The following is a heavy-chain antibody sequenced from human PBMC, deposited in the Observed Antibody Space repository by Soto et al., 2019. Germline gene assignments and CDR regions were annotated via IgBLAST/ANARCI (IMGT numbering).Heavy chain of an antibody. Sequence: TVSGGSISSGGYYWSWIRQHPGKGLEWIGYIYYSGSTYYNPSLKSRVTISVDTSKNQFSLKLSSVTAADTAVYYCASAAGTEKDAFDIWGQGTMVTVSS. J-gene: IGHJ3*02. V-gene: IGHV4-31*03. D-gene: IGHD6-13*01. CDR3: ASAAGTEKDAFDI. CDR1: GGSISSGGYY. CDR2: IYYSGST.